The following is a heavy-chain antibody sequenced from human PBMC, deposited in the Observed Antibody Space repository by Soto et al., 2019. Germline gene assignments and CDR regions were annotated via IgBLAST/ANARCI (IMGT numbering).Heavy chain of an antibody. J-gene: IGHJ6*02. CDR3: ADSIFYYGMDV. V-gene: IGHV5-51*01. CDR2: IYPGDSDT. CDR1: GYTFTNYG. Sequence: XDSLKVSCKCSGYTFTNYGVGLVLQMPGKGLEWMGIIYPGDSDTKYNPSFQGQVTISADKSITTTYLRWTSLKASDTAIYYCADSIFYYGMDVWGQGTTVTVSS.